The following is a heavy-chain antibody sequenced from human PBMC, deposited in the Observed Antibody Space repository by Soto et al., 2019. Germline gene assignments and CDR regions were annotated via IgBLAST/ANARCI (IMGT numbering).Heavy chain of an antibody. D-gene: IGHD5-12*01. V-gene: IGHV4-30-4*01. CDR2: TYYSGGS. CDR3: ARLSGYDPAGAADK. J-gene: IGHJ4*02. CDR1: GASVSSAEHY. Sequence: QVQLQESGPGLVKASQTLSLTCTLSGASVSSAEHYWSWIRQPPGKGREWIGYTYYSGGSYYDASLQRRVSVSVDTSQNQFSVKLTSVTAADTAVYYCARLSGYDPAGAADKWGPGILVSVSS.